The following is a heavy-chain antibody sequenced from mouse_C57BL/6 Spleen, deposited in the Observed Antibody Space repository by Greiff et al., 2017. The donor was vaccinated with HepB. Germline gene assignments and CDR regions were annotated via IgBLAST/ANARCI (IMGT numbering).Heavy chain of an antibody. CDR3: ARGRLYGSSFFDY. CDR1: GFTFSDYG. D-gene: IGHD1-1*01. CDR2: ISSGSSTI. V-gene: IGHV5-17*01. Sequence: EVKLVESGGGLVKPGGSLKLSCAASGFTFSDYGMHWVRQAPEKGLEWVAYISSGSSTIYYADTVKGRFTISRDNAKNTLFLQMTSLRSEDTAMYYCARGRLYGSSFFDYWGQGTTLTVSS. J-gene: IGHJ2*01.